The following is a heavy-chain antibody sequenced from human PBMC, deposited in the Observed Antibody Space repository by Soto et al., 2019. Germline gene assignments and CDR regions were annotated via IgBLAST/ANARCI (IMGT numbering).Heavy chain of an antibody. Sequence: SVKVSCKASGGTFSSYAISWVRQAPGQGLEWMGGIIPIFGTANYAQKFQGRVTITADESTSTAYMELSSLRSEDTAVYYCASGHDYGDYYFDYWGQGTMVTVSS. D-gene: IGHD4-17*01. J-gene: IGHJ4*02. CDR2: IIPIFGTA. V-gene: IGHV1-69*13. CDR1: GGTFSSYA. CDR3: ASGHDYGDYYFDY.